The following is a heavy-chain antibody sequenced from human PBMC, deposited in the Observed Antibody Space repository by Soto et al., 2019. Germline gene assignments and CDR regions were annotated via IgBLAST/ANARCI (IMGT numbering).Heavy chain of an antibody. J-gene: IGHJ4*02. CDR1: GFSLSNVRMG. Sequence: SGPTLVNPTETLTLTCTVSGFSLSNVRMGVSWIRQPPGKALEWLAHIFSNDEKSYSTSLKSRLTISKDTSRGQVVLTMTNMDPVDTATYYCARTTITSFLFDYWGQGTLVTVSS. CDR2: IFSNDEK. D-gene: IGHD5-12*01. CDR3: ARTTITSFLFDY. V-gene: IGHV2-26*01.